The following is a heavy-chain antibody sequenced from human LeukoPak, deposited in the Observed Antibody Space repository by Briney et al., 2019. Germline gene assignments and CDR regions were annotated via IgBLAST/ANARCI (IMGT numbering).Heavy chain of an antibody. CDR3: ARGLVVSAFDI. J-gene: IGHJ3*02. Sequence: PSETLSLTCTASGGSISSYYWSWIRQPPGKGLEWIGYIYYSGSTNYNPSLKSRVTISVDTSKNQFSLKLSSVTAADTAVYYCARGLVVSAFDIWGQGTMVTVSS. CDR2: IYYSGST. CDR1: GGSISSYY. D-gene: IGHD2-15*01. V-gene: IGHV4-59*01.